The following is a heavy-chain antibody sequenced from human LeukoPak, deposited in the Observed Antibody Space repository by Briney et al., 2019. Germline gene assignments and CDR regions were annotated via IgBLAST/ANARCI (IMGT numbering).Heavy chain of an antibody. CDR3: ANRAKREGYSLYCFDY. V-gene: IGHV3-23*01. J-gene: IGHJ4*02. CDR2: ISGSGGST. Sequence: GGSLRLSCAASGFTFSSYAMSWVRQAPGKGLEWVSAISGSGGSTYYADSVKGRFTISRDNSKNTLYLQMNSLRAEDTAVYYWANRAKREGYSLYCFDYWGQGTLVTVSS. CDR1: GFTFSSYA. D-gene: IGHD4-23*01.